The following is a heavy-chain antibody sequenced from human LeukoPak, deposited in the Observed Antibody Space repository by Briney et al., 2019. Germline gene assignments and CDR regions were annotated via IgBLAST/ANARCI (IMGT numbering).Heavy chain of an antibody. V-gene: IGHV1-46*01. D-gene: IGHD2-15*01. J-gene: IGHJ6*03. CDR3: ARLGLPIYYYYMDV. CDR1: GYTFTSYY. Sequence: GASVKVSCKASGYTFTSYYMHWVRQAPGQGLEWMGIINPSGGSTSYAQKFQDRVTMTTDTSTSTAYMELRSLRSDDTAVYYCARLGLPIYYYYMDVWGKGTTVTVSS. CDR2: INPSGGST.